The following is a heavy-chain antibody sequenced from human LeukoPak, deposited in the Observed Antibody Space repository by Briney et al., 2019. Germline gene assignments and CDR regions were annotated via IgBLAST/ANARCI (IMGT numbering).Heavy chain of an antibody. J-gene: IGHJ4*02. Sequence: GGSLRLSCAASGFTFSSYGIHWVRQAPGKGLEWVAFIRYDGSNKHYADSVKGRLTISRDNSKNTLYLQMNSLRAEDTAVYYCAKDQRLWFGEFPNAPFDYWGQGTLVTVSS. CDR2: IRYDGSNK. D-gene: IGHD3-10*01. CDR1: GFTFSSYG. V-gene: IGHV3-30*02. CDR3: AKDQRLWFGEFPNAPFDY.